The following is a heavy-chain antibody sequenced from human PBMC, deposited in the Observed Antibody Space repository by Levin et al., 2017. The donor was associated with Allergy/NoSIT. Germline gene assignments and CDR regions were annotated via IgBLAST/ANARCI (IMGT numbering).Heavy chain of an antibody. CDR2: FDPEDGET. D-gene: IGHD3-10*01. Sequence: ASVKVSCKVSGYTLTELSMHWVRQAPGKGLEWMGGFDPEDGETIYAQKFQGRVTMTEDTSTDTAYMELSSLRSEDTAVYYCATLYYYGSGGAGTDAFDIWGQGTMVTVSS. J-gene: IGHJ3*02. CDR1: GYTLTELS. CDR3: ATLYYYGSGGAGTDAFDI. V-gene: IGHV1-24*01.